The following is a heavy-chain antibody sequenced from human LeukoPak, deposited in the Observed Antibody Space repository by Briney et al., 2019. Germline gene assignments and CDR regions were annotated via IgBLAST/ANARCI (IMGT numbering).Heavy chain of an antibody. Sequence: SETLSLTCTVSGRSISSGDYYWSWIRQPPGKGLEWIGYIYYSGSTYYNPSLKSRVTISVDTSKNQFSLKLSSVTAADTAVYYCARVKYGGPYGGVYWGQGTLVTVSS. CDR3: ARVKYGGPYGGVY. V-gene: IGHV4-30-4*01. CDR1: GRSISSGDYY. CDR2: IYYSGST. J-gene: IGHJ4*02. D-gene: IGHD4-23*01.